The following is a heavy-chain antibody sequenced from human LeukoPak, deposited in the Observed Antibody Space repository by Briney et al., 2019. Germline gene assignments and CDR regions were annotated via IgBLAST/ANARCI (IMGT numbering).Heavy chain of an antibody. CDR2: IYSAGDS. CDR1: GFIISYNY. Sequence: PGGSLRLSCVVSGFIISYNYMSWVRQAPAKGLEWVSLIYSAGDSYYGDSVKGRFIISKDNSQNTVYLQMNRLRPEDTAVYYCASHYCSAGSCYFDDWGQGTLVTVSS. CDR3: ASHYCSAGSCYFDD. D-gene: IGHD2-15*01. V-gene: IGHV3-53*01. J-gene: IGHJ4*02.